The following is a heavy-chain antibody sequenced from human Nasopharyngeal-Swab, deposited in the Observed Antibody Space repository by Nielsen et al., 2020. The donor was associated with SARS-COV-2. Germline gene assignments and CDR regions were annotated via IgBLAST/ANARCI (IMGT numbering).Heavy chain of an antibody. CDR3: ARAQRGTVTIYYYYGMDV. CDR2: IYHSGST. V-gene: IGHV4-4*02. J-gene: IGHJ6*02. Sequence: VGPAAGKGLEWIGEIYHSGSTNYNPSLKSRVTISVDKSKNQFSLKLSSVTAADTAVYYCARAQRGTVTIYYYYGMDVWGQGTTVTVS. D-gene: IGHD4-17*01.